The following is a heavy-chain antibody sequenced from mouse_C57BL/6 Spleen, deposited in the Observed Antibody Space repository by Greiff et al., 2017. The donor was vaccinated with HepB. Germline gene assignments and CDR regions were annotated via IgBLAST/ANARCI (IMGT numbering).Heavy chain of an antibody. V-gene: IGHV1-64*01. CDR1: GYTFTSYW. CDR3: ARGYYGKGDY. Sequence: QVQLQQPGAELVKPGASVKLSCKASGYTFTSYWMPWVQQRPGQGLEWIGMIHPNSGSTNYNEKFKSKATLTVDKSSSTAYMQLSSLTSEDSAVYYCARGYYGKGDYWGQGTSVTVSS. CDR2: IHPNSGST. J-gene: IGHJ4*01. D-gene: IGHD1-1*01.